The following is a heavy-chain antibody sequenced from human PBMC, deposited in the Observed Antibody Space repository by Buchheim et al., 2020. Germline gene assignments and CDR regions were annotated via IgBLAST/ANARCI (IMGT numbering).Heavy chain of an antibody. Sequence: QVQLQESGPGLVKPSETLSLTCTVSGGSISSYYWSWIRQPPGKGLEWIGYIYYSGSTNYNPSLKSRVTISVDTSKNQFPLKLSSVTAADTAVYYCARGYSSSWGYYYYGMDVWGQGTT. V-gene: IGHV4-59*01. D-gene: IGHD6-13*01. CDR2: IYYSGST. J-gene: IGHJ6*02. CDR3: ARGYSSSWGYYYYGMDV. CDR1: GGSISSYY.